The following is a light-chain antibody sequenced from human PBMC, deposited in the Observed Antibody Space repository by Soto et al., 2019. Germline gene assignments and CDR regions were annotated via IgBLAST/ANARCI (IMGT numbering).Light chain of an antibody. CDR1: QSVSNNY. V-gene: IGKV3-20*01. CDR2: DAS. Sequence: EIVLTQSPCTLSLSPGERATLSCRASQSVSNNYLAWYQQRHGQAPSLPIYDASNRATGVPARFSGSGYGTDFNLTISRLDTEDFAVYYCHQYDNSPWTFGQGTKVDIK. CDR3: HQYDNSPWT. J-gene: IGKJ1*01.